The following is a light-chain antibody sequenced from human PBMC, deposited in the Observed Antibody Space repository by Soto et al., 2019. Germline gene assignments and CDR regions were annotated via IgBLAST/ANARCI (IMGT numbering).Light chain of an antibody. V-gene: IGLV2-14*03. Sequence: QSALTQPASVSGSPGQSITISCTGTSSDVGGYNYVSWYQQHPGKAPKLMIYDVNNRPSGVSNRFSGSKSGNTASLTISGLQAEDEAYYYCSSYSSRNTHVFGPGTKVTVL. J-gene: IGLJ1*01. CDR3: SSYSSRNTHV. CDR1: SSDVGGYNY. CDR2: DVN.